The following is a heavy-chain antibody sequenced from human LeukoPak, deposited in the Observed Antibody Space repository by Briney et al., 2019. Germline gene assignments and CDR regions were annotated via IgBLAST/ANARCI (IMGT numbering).Heavy chain of an antibody. Sequence: ASVKGSCNAAGYTFTIYGISGGRQAPVQGREGMGWISVYNGNTNYAQKLQGRVTMTTDPSTSTAYMELRSLRSDDTAVYYCGRDGDYGATGDYWGQGTLVTVS. CDR2: ISVYNGNT. CDR3: GRDGDYGATGDY. J-gene: IGHJ4*02. CDR1: GYTFTIYG. V-gene: IGHV1-18*01. D-gene: IGHD4-17*01.